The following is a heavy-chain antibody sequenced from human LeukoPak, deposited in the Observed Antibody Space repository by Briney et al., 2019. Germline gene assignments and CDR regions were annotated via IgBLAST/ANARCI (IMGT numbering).Heavy chain of an antibody. Sequence: GGSLRLSCAVSGITLSNYGMSWVRQAPGKGLERVAGISGDAGGTTYADSVKGRFTISRDNNKNTLFLQMNSLRAEDTAVYFCAKRGVVIRVILVGFYKEAYYFDSWGQGALVTVSS. CDR1: GITLSNYG. V-gene: IGHV3-23*01. J-gene: IGHJ4*02. CDR3: AKRGVVIRVILVGFYKEAYYFDS. CDR2: ISGDAGGT. D-gene: IGHD3-22*01.